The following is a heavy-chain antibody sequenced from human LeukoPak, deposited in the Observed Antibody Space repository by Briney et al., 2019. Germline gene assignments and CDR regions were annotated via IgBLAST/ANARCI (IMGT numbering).Heavy chain of an antibody. CDR1: GYSFTSYW. Sequence: GESLKISCKGSGYSFTSYWICWVRQMPGKGLEWMGIIYPGDSDTRYSPSFQGQVTISADKSISTAYLQWSSLKASDTAMYYCARPHYYDSSGYYGDDAFDIWGQGTMVTVSS. J-gene: IGHJ3*02. CDR3: ARPHYYDSSGYYGDDAFDI. V-gene: IGHV5-51*01. D-gene: IGHD3-22*01. CDR2: IYPGDSDT.